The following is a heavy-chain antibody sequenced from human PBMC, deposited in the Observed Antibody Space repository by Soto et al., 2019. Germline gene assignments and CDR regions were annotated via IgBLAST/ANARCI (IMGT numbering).Heavy chain of an antibody. CDR1: VFTCSNAW. J-gene: IGHJ4*02. V-gene: IGHV3-15*01. CDR2: IKSKTDGGTT. CDR3: TTGGYSYGSYGY. Sequence: PWWSLRLSCSASVFTCSNAWMSWFRQAPGKGLEWVGRIKSKTDGGTTDYAAPVKGRFTISRDDSKNTLYLQMNSLKTEDTAVYYCTTGGYSYGSYGYWGQGTLVTVSS. D-gene: IGHD5-18*01.